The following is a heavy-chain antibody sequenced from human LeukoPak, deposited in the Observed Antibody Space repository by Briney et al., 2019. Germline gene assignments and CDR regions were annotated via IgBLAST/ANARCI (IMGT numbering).Heavy chain of an antibody. CDR3: ARGVADSKDTIFWY. J-gene: IGHJ4*02. Sequence: SQTLSLTCAVSGGSISSGGDSWSWIRQPPGKGLEWIGYIYYSGSTYYNPSLKSRVTISVDTSKNQFSLKLSSVTAADTAVYYCARGVADSKDTIFWYWGQGTLVTVSS. D-gene: IGHD3-3*01. CDR2: IYYSGST. V-gene: IGHV4-30-4*07. CDR1: GGSISSGGDS.